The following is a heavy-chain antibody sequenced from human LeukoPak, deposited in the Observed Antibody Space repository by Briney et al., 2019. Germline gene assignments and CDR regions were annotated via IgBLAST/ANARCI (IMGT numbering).Heavy chain of an antibody. D-gene: IGHD6-13*01. V-gene: IGHV4-61*01. Sequence: PSGTPTLSCSVSGVSVSSGRFYWARIRQPPGQGLEWTGYIYYSGSTNYNPSINRRFSISVDTSKNQFSLTMTAVAAADTAVYYCAREEGSNSWLAFEPWGERALVTVSS. J-gene: IGHJ5*02. CDR3: AREEGSNSWLAFEP. CDR1: GVSVSSGRFY. CDR2: IYYSGST.